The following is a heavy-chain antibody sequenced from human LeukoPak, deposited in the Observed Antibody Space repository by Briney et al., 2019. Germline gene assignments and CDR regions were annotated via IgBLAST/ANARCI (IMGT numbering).Heavy chain of an antibody. D-gene: IGHD3-3*01. CDR2: ISGSGGST. V-gene: IGHV3-23*01. Sequence: GGSLRLSCAASGFTFSSYVMNWVRQAPGKGLEWVSAISGSGGSTYYADSVKGRFTISRDNSKNTLYLQMNSLRAEDTAVYYCAKAGITIFGVVXXFDYWGXGTLVTVSS. CDR3: AKAGITIFGVVXXFDY. CDR1: GFTFSSYV. J-gene: IGHJ4*02.